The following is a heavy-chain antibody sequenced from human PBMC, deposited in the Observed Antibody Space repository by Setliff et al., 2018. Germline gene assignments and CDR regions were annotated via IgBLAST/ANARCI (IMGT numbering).Heavy chain of an antibody. CDR3: ASGTVFGVIEPYPFDY. D-gene: IGHD3-3*01. V-gene: IGHV4-59*01. CDR1: GGSISSYY. Sequence: SETLSLTCIVPGGSISSYYWSWIRQPPGKGLEWIGYIYYGGSTNYNSSLKSRVTISLDTSKNQFSLKLTSVTAADTAVYYCASGTVFGVIEPYPFDYWGQGTLVTVSS. J-gene: IGHJ4*02. CDR2: IYYGGST.